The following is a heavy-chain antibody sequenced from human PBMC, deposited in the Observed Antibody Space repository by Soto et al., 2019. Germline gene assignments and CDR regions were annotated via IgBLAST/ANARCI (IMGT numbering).Heavy chain of an antibody. CDR1: GGSISSYY. V-gene: IGHV4-59*08. J-gene: IGHJ3*02. CDR2: IYYSGST. CDR3: ARLDCSGGSCYSFRDAFDI. D-gene: IGHD2-15*01. Sequence: QVQLQESGPGLVKPSETLSLTWTVSGGSISSYYWSWIRQPPGKGLEWIGYIYYSGSTNYNPSLKSRVTISVDTSKNQFSLKLSSVTAADTAVYYCARLDCSGGSCYSFRDAFDIWGQGTMVTVSS.